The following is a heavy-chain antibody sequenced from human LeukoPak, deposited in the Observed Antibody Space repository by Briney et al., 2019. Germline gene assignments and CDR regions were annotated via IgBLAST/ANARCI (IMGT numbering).Heavy chain of an antibody. J-gene: IGHJ4*02. CDR1: GFTFSSYG. CDR3: AKAGIVALFDY. D-gene: IGHD5-12*01. CDR2: ISYDGSNK. Sequence: GGSLRLSCAASGFTFSSYGMHWVRQAPGKRLEWVAVISYDGSNKYYADSVKGRFTISRDNSKNTLYLQMNSLRAEDTAVYYCAKAGIVALFDYWGQGTLVTVSS. V-gene: IGHV3-30*18.